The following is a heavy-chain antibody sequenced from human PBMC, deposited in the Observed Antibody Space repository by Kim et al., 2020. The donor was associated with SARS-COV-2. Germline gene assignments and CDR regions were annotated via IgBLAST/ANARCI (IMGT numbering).Heavy chain of an antibody. CDR3: AKSYRYQLLAEY. V-gene: IGHV3-30*18. CDR1: GFTFSSHG. Sequence: GGSLRLSCAASGFTFSSHGMHWVRQAPGKGLEWVAVISSDASNKYYADSVKGQFTISRDNSKNTLYLQMNSLRAEDTAVYYCAKSYRYQLLAEYWGQGTLVSVSS. CDR2: ISSDASNK. D-gene: IGHD2-2*01. J-gene: IGHJ4*02.